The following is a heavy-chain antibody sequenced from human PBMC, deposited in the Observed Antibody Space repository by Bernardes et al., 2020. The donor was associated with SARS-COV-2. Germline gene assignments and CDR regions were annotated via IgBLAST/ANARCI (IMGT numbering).Heavy chain of an antibody. J-gene: IGHJ4*02. CDR2: ISSNGSST. V-gene: IGHV3-64D*06. Sequence: GGSLRLSCSASGFTFSSYAMHWVRQAPGKGLAYVSAISSNGSSTYYADSVKGRFTISRDNSKNTLYLQMSSLRAEDTAVYYCVKFSVSPNHNYFDYWGQGTLVTVSS. CDR1: GFTFSSYA. CDR3: VKFSVSPNHNYFDY.